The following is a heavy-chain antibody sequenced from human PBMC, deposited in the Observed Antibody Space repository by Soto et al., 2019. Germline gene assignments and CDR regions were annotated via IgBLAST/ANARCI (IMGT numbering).Heavy chain of an antibody. D-gene: IGHD2-2*01. V-gene: IGHV5-10-1*01. CDR2: IDPSDSYT. Sequence: PGESLKISCKGSGYSFTIYWISWVRQMPGKGLEWMGRIDPSDSYTNYSPSFQGHVTISADKSISTAYLQWSSLKASDTAMYYCARRGSQLDWGYYFDYWGQGTLVTVSS. CDR1: GYSFTIYW. J-gene: IGHJ4*02. CDR3: ARRGSQLDWGYYFDY.